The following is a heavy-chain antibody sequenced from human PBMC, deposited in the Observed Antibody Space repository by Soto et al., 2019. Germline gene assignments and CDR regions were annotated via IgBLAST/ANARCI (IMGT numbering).Heavy chain of an antibody. V-gene: IGHV3-74*01. CDR1: GFTFSSYW. CDR2: IHDDGSIT. CDR3: GFVPSAAAGIGLYH. J-gene: IGHJ1*01. D-gene: IGHD6-13*01. Sequence: GGSLRLSCAASGFTFSSYWMHWFRQAPGKGLVWVARIHDDGSITNYADSVKGRFTISRDNAKNTLYLQMNSLRAEDTAVYYCGFVPSAAAGIGLYHCGQGILVIVSS.